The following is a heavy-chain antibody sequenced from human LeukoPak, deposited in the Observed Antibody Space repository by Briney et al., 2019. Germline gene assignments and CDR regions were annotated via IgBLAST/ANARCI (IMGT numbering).Heavy chain of an antibody. J-gene: IGHJ5*02. CDR1: GGSFSGYY. D-gene: IGHD3-22*01. V-gene: IGHV4-34*01. CDR2: INHSGST. Sequence: SSETLSLTCAVYGGSFSGYYWSWIRQPPGKGLEWIGEINHSGSTNYNPSLKSRVTISVDTSKNQFSLKLSSVTAADTAVYYCARERDYYDSSGYWFDPWGQGTLVTVSS. CDR3: ARERDYYDSSGYWFDP.